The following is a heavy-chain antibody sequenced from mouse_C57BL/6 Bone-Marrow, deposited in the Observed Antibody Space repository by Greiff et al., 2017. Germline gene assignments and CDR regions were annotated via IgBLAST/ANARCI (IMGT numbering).Heavy chain of an antibody. CDR2: INPSSGYT. Sequence: VQLVESGAELAKPGASVKLSCKASGYTFTSYWMHWVKQRPGQGLEWIGYINPSSGYTKYNQKFKDKATLTADKSSSTAYMQLSSRTYEDSAVYYCARSPLGRPWYFDVWGTGTTVTVSS. V-gene: IGHV1-7*01. CDR3: ARSPLGRPWYFDV. CDR1: GYTFTSYW. D-gene: IGHD4-1*01. J-gene: IGHJ1*03.